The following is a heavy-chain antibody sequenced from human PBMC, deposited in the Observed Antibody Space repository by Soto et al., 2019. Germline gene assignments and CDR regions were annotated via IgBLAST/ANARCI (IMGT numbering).Heavy chain of an antibody. Sequence: QVQRVQSGAEVKKPGASVKVSCKASGYTFSSYGISWVRQAPGQGLEWMGWIRAYNGNTNYAQKPQGRVTMTTDTTTTTAYMELRSLRSDDTAVYYSARDSPPFDPWGQGPLVTVSS. J-gene: IGHJ5*02. CDR3: ARDSPPFDP. CDR1: GYTFSSYG. CDR2: IRAYNGNT. V-gene: IGHV1-18*01.